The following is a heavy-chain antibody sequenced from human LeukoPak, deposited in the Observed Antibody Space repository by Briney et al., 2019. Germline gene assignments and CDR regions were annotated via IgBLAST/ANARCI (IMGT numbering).Heavy chain of an antibody. CDR3: AMDIGTGTSDYFDH. D-gene: IGHD1-7*01. J-gene: IGHJ4*02. Sequence: GGSLRLSYAASGFTFDGYAMHWVRQAPGKGLEWVSLISGHSTKTYYADSVKGRFTISRDSSKISLYLQMNSLRTEDTALYYCAMDIGTGTSDYFDHWGQGTLVTVSS. V-gene: IGHV3-43*02. CDR1: GFTFDGYA. CDR2: ISGHSTKT.